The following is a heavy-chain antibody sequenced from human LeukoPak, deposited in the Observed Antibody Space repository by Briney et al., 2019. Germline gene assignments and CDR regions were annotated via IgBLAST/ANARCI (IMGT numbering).Heavy chain of an antibody. J-gene: IGHJ4*02. D-gene: IGHD3-22*01. V-gene: IGHV4-59*01. CDR1: GGSISSYY. CDR3: ARGITYYYDSSGYYSGYYFDY. CDR2: IYYSGST. Sequence: SETLSLTCTVSGGSISSYYWSWIRQPPGKGLEWIGYIYYSGSTNYNPSLKSRVTISVDTSKNQFSLKLSSVTAADTAVYYRARGITYYYDSSGYYSGYYFDYWGQGTLVTVSS.